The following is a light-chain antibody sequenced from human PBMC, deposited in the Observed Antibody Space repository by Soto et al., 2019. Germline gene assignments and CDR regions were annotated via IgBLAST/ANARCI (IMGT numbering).Light chain of an antibody. CDR2: RTH. J-gene: IGLJ3*02. V-gene: IGLV1-44*01. Sequence: QSVLTQPPSTSGTPGQTISISCSGSGSNLGTNSVTWYRQIPGTAPKLLIYRTHQRPSGVPDRFSGSKSGTSGSLAISGLQSEDEDDYYCASWDDSLHGVVFGGGTKVTVL. CDR1: GSNLGTNS. CDR3: ASWDDSLHGVV.